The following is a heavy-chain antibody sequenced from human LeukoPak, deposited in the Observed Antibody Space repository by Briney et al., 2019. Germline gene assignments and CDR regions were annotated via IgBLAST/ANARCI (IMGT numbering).Heavy chain of an antibody. Sequence: PSETLSLTCTVSGGSISSSSYYWGWIRQPPGKGLEWIGSIYYSGSTYYNPSLKSRVTISVDTSKNQFSLKLSSVTAADTAVYYCASIFWSGYYTVDYWGQGTLVTVSS. CDR1: GGSISSSSYY. V-gene: IGHV4-39*07. J-gene: IGHJ4*02. CDR3: ASIFWSGYYTVDY. D-gene: IGHD3-3*01. CDR2: IYYSGST.